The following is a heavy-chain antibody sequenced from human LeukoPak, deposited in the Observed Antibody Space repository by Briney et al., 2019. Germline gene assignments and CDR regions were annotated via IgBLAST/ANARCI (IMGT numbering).Heavy chain of an antibody. CDR1: GFTFSSYA. Sequence: GGSLRLSCAASGFTFSSYAMSWVRQAPGKGLEWVSAISGSGGSTYYADSVRGRFTISRDNSKNTLYLQMNSLRAEDTAVYYCAKDRGGSWYYFDYWGQGTLVTVSS. CDR2: ISGSGGST. D-gene: IGHD6-13*01. CDR3: AKDRGGSWYYFDY. V-gene: IGHV3-23*01. J-gene: IGHJ4*02.